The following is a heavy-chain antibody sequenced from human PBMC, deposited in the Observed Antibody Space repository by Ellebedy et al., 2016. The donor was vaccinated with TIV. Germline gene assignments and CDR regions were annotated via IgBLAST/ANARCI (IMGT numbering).Heavy chain of an antibody. Sequence: SETLSLXCTVSGGSISRSSYYWGWIRQPPGKGLEWIASIYYSGSTYYNPSLKSRVAISGDTSKNQFSLKLSSVTAADTAVYYCASWGDYGGNRHLDYWGQGTLVTVSS. V-gene: IGHV4-39*07. J-gene: IGHJ4*02. D-gene: IGHD4-23*01. CDR2: IYYSGST. CDR1: GGSISRSSYY. CDR3: ASWGDYGGNRHLDY.